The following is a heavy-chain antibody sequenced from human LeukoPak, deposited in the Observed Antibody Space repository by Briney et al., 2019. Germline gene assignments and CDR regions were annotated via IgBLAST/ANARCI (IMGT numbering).Heavy chain of an antibody. J-gene: IGHJ5*02. CDR3: AREVTMGFDP. CDR2: IYYSGST. V-gene: IGHV4-59*11. D-gene: IGHD4/OR15-4a*01. CDR1: GVSINSHY. Sequence: SETLSLTCAVSGVSINSHYWSWIRQPPGPGLEWIGYIYYSGSTNYNPSLKSRVTISVDTSKNQFSLKLSSVTAADTAVYYCAREVTMGFDPWGQGTLVTVSS.